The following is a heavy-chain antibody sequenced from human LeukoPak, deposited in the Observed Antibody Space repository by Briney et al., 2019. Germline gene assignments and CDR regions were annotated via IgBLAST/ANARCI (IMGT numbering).Heavy chain of an antibody. Sequence: PGGSLRLSCAASGFTFSSYSMTWVRQAPGKGLEWVSSISSSSSYIYYADSVKGRFTISRDNSKNTLYLQMNSLRAEDTAVYYCAKASFRYCTNGCSYDYWGQGTLVTVSS. J-gene: IGHJ4*02. CDR1: GFTFSSYS. D-gene: IGHD2-8*01. CDR2: ISSSSSYI. V-gene: IGHV3-21*01. CDR3: AKASFRYCTNGCSYDY.